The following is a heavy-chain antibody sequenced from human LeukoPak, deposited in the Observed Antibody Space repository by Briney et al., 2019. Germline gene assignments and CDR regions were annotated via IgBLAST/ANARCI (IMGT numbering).Heavy chain of an antibody. D-gene: IGHD1-14*01. Sequence: SETLSLTCAVSGYSISSSYYWSWIRQPPGKGLEWIGYIYYSGSTNYNPSLKSRVTISVDTSKNQFSLKLSSVTAADTAVYYCARDTTAAFFFDYWGQGTLVTVSS. CDR2: IYYSGST. J-gene: IGHJ4*02. CDR3: ARDTTAAFFFDY. CDR1: GYSISSSYY. V-gene: IGHV4-61*01.